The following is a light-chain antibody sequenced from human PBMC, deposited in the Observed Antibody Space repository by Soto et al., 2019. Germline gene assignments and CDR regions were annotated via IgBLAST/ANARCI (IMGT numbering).Light chain of an antibody. Sequence: QCVLTQPPSVSGAPGQRDTISCTGSSSNIGAGYDVHWYQQLPGTAPKLLIYGNSNRPSGVPDRFSGSKSGTSASLAITGLQAEDEADYYCQSYDSSLSGSVFGGGTQLTVL. CDR2: GNS. J-gene: IGLJ3*02. CDR1: SSNIGAGYD. V-gene: IGLV1-40*01. CDR3: QSYDSSLSGSV.